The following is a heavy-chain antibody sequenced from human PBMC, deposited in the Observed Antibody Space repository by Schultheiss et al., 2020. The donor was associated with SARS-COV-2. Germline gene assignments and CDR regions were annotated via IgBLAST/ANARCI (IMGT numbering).Heavy chain of an antibody. CDR3: AKSPTIFGVALLG. V-gene: IGHV3-43D*04. Sequence: GESLKISCAASGFTFDDYAMHWVRQAPGKGLEWVSLISWDGGSTYYADSVKGRFTISRDNSKNSLYLQMNSLRAEDTAVYYCAKSPTIFGVALLGWGQGTLVTVSS. CDR1: GFTFDDYA. CDR2: ISWDGGST. J-gene: IGHJ4*02. D-gene: IGHD3-3*01.